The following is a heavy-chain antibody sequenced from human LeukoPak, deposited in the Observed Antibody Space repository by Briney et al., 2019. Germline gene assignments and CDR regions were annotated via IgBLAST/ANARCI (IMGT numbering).Heavy chain of an antibody. CDR3: ARWTLFHYDSSGYYFDY. CDR2: ISSSSSYI. D-gene: IGHD3-22*01. J-gene: IGHJ4*02. V-gene: IGHV3-21*01. Sequence: GGSLTLSCAASGLTFSSYSMNWVRQAPGKGLEWVSSISSSSSYIYYADSVKGRFTISRDNAKNSLYLQMNSLRAEDTAVYYCARWTLFHYDSSGYYFDYWGQGTLVTVSS. CDR1: GLTFSSYS.